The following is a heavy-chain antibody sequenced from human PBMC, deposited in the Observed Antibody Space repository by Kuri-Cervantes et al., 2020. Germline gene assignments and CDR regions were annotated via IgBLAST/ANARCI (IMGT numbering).Heavy chain of an antibody. CDR2: ISYDGSNK. CDR3: VTQNANWGMG. D-gene: IGHD7-27*01. V-gene: IGHV3-30-3*01. J-gene: IGHJ4*02. CDR1: GFTFSSYW. Sequence: GESLKISCAASGFTFSSYWMSWVRQAPGKGLEWMAVISYDGSNKYYADSAKGRFTISRDNSKNTLYLQMNSLRAEDTAVYYCVTQNANWGMGWGQGTLVTVSS.